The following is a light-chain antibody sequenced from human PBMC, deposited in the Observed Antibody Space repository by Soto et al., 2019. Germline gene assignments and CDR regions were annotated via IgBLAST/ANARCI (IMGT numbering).Light chain of an antibody. V-gene: IGKV3-11*01. CDR3: QQRADWPPTWA. J-gene: IGKJ1*01. CDR1: RSDSDY. CDR2: DVS. Sequence: EVVLTQSPATLSLSPGVSATLSCRSSRSDSDYLAWYQQKPGQAPRLLIYDVSKRASGIPARFSGGGSDSDFTLTISSLEPEDFAVYFCQQRADWPPTWAFGQGTKVEVK.